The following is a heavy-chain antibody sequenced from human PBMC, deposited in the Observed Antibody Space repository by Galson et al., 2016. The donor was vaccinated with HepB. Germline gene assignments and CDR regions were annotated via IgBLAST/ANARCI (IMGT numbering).Heavy chain of an antibody. J-gene: IGHJ4*02. CDR1: GFTFSSYS. CDR2: LSSSSSYI. V-gene: IGHV3-21*01. Sequence: SLRLSCAASGFTFSSYSMNWVRQAPGKGLEWVSSLSSSSSYIYYADSVKGRFTISRDIAKNSLYLQMNSLRAEDTAVYYCARILYGSGSYYSFFFDYWGQGTLVTVSS. D-gene: IGHD3-10*01. CDR3: ARILYGSGSYYSFFFDY.